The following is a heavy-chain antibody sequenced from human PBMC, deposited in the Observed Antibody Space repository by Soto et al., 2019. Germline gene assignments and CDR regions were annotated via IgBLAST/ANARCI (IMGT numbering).Heavy chain of an antibody. V-gene: IGHV3-33*01. J-gene: IGHJ6*03. CDR1: GFTFSSYG. CDR3: ARARLPWAYYSYMDV. Sequence: GGSLRLSCAASGFTFSSYGMHWVRQAPGKGLEWVAFIWYDGINKYYADSVKGRFTISRDNSKNTLYLQMNSLRAEGTAVYYCARARLPWAYYSYMDVWGKGTTVTVSS. CDR2: IWYDGINK. D-gene: IGHD4-17*01.